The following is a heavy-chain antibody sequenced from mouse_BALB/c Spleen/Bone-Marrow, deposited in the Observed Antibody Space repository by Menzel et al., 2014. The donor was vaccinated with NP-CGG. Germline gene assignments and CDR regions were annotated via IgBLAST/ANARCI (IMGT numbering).Heavy chain of an antibody. Sequence: VRQRPGQGLEWIGMIDPSDSETHYNQMFKDKASLTVDESSSTAYMQLSSLTSEDSAVYYCARNWAFDYWGQGTTLTVSS. D-gene: IGHD4-1*01. CDR3: ARNWAFDY. V-gene: IGHV1-61*01. J-gene: IGHJ2*01. CDR2: IDPSDSET.